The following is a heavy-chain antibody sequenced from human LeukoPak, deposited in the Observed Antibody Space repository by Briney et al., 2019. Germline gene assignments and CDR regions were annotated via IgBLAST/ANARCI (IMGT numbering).Heavy chain of an antibody. CDR1: GFTFSSYA. CDR2: ISGRGGST. V-gene: IGHV3-23*01. D-gene: IGHD2-15*01. CDR3: AKVARVVVLPGAFDY. Sequence: GGSLRLSCAVSGFTFSSYAMSWVRQARGKGREWVSAISGRGGSTYYADSVKGRFTISRDNAKNTLYLEMNSLRAEHTAVYYCAKVARVVVLPGAFDYWGQGTLLTVSS. J-gene: IGHJ4*02.